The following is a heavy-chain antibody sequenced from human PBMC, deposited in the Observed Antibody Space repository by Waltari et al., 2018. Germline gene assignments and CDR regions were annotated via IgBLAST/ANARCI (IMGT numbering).Heavy chain of an antibody. V-gene: IGHV3-23*01. D-gene: IGHD3-22*01. J-gene: IGHJ4*02. CDR1: GFPFASSG. Sequence: EVQLLDSGGALVQPGGPLGLPCAASGFPFASSGMSWIPQAPGKGLEWVSGVSGSGQTTYYADSVKGRFTISRDNAKNIVYLQMSSLRAEDTAAYFCVREGYSYDTGYYSGGDFDYWGQGTLVTVSS. CDR2: VSGSGQTT. CDR3: VREGYSYDTGYYSGGDFDY.